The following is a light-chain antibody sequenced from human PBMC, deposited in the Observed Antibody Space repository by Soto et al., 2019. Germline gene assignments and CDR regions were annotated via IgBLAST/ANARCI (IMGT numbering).Light chain of an antibody. CDR3: QQYNSYSLVT. CDR2: DAS. Sequence: DIQMTQSPSTLSASVGDRVTITCRASQSISSGLAWYQQKPGKAPKLLIYDASSLESGVPSRFSGSGSGTEFTLNISSLQPDDFATYYCQQYNSYSLVTVGQGTKLEIK. CDR1: QSISSG. V-gene: IGKV1-5*01. J-gene: IGKJ2*01.